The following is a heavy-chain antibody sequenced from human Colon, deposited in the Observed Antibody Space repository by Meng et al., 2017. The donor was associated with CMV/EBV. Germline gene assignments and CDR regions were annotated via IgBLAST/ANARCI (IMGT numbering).Heavy chain of an antibody. CDR1: GYTLTSYG. D-gene: IGHD6-6*01. Sequence: ASVKVSCKSSGYTLTSYGMHWVRQAPGQGLEWMGWTSGKNDSRNYAQRFQGRVTMTTDTSTKIAYMELRSLRPDDTAVYYCAILTVAAPFDYWGQGTLVTVSS. V-gene: IGHV1-18*01. CDR2: TSGKNDSR. CDR3: AILTVAAPFDY. J-gene: IGHJ4*02.